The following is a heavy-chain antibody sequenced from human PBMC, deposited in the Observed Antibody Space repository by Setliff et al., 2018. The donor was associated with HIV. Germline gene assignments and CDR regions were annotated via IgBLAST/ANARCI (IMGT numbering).Heavy chain of an antibody. V-gene: IGHV4-39*07. D-gene: IGHD6-19*01. Sequence: SETLSLTCTVSGGSISSSNYYWGWIRQPPGKGLEWIGSINHSGSTNYNPSLKSRVTISVDTSKNQFSLKLSSVTAADTAVYYCARGPIAVAGTSYYYYMDVWGKGTTVTVSS. CDR3: ARGPIAVAGTSYYYYMDV. CDR1: GGSISSSNYY. CDR2: INHSGST. J-gene: IGHJ6*03.